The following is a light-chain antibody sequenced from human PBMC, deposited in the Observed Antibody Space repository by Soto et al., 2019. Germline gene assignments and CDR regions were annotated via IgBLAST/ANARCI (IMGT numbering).Light chain of an antibody. CDR1: QSISNSY. CDR3: QQYGSSPPYT. V-gene: IGKV3-20*01. J-gene: IGKJ2*01. Sequence: EIVLTQSPGTLSLSPGERATLSCRASQSISNSYLAWYQQKPGQAPRLLIYAASSRATGIPDRFSGSGSGTDFTLTISRLEPEDFAVYYCQQYGSSPPYTFGQGTKLEIK. CDR2: AAS.